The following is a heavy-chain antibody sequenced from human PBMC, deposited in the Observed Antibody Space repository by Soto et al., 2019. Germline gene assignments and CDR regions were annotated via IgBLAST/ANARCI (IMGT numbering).Heavy chain of an antibody. J-gene: IGHJ3*01. CDR1: GFTFSSYA. D-gene: IGHD1-1*01. CDR3: AKLTWIPDAFDL. CDR2: ISGSRGSR. V-gene: IGHV3-23*01. Sequence: GRSLRLSRAASGFTFSSYAMSWVRQAPGKGQEWASAISGSRGSRYYAGSVKGRFIISRDNSKNTLYLQMNSLRGENRAVYYWAKLTWIPDAFDLWVQRTMVT.